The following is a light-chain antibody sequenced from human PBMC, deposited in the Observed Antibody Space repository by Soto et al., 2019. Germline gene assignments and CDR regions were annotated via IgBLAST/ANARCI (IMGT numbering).Light chain of an antibody. V-gene: IGKV3-20*01. Sequence: EIVLMQSPGTLSLSPGERATLSCRASQTVTSNSLAWYHQKPGQAPRLLIYGASSRATGIPDRFSGSGSRTDFTLTISRLEPEDFAVYYCQVYGSSARTFGQGTKVDIK. J-gene: IGKJ1*01. CDR3: QVYGSSART. CDR2: GAS. CDR1: QTVTSNS.